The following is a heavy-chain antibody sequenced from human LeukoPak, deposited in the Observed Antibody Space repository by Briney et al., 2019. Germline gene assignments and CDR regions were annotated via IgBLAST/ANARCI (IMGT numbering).Heavy chain of an antibody. V-gene: IGHV1-2*02. CDR2: INPNSGGT. CDR3: ARERIVATNWFDP. Sequence: ASVTVSCKASGYTSTGYYMHWVRQAPGQGLEWMGWINPNSGGTNYAQNFRGRVTMTRDTSMRTAYMELSRLRSDDTAVYYYARERIVATNWFDPWGQGTLVTVSS. CDR1: GYTSTGYY. J-gene: IGHJ5*02. D-gene: IGHD5-12*01.